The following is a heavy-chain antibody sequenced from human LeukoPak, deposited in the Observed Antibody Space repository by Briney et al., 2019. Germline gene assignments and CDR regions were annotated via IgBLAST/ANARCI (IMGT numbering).Heavy chain of an antibody. J-gene: IGHJ4*02. V-gene: IGHV4-4*02. CDR3: ARAGQGYCTSASCYLSLDY. CDR1: GGSISSSNW. D-gene: IGHD2-2*01. CDR2: IYHSGST. Sequence: SGTLSLTCAVSGGSISSSNWWSWVRQPPGKGLEWIGQIYHSGSTNYNPSLESRVAISVDKSKNQFSLNLNSVTAADTAVYYCARAGQGYCTSASCYLSLDYWGQGTLVTVSS.